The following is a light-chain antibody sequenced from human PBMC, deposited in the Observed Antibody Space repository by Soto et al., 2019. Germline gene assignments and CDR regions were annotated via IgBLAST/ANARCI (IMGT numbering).Light chain of an antibody. CDR3: QQSYSSPPT. CDR2: AAS. V-gene: IGKV1-39*01. J-gene: IGKJ1*01. CDR1: QSISSS. Sequence: GDRVTITCRASQSISSSLAWYQQKPGKAPKLLIFAASSLQSGVPSRFSGSRSGPDFTLTISSLQPEDFETYYCQQSYSSPPTFGQGTKVDIK.